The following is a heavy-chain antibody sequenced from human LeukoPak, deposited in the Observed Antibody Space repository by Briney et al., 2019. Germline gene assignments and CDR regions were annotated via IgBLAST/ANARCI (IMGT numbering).Heavy chain of an antibody. CDR1: GGTSSSYA. V-gene: IGHV1-69*05. D-gene: IGHD3-22*01. Sequence: GASVKVSCKASGGTSSSYAISWVRQAPGQGLEWMGGIIPIFGTANYAQKSQGRVTITTDESTSTAYMELSSLRSEDTAVYYRAREDYYDSSGSRLYNWFDPWGQGTLVTVSS. CDR2: IIPIFGTA. J-gene: IGHJ5*02. CDR3: AREDYYDSSGSRLYNWFDP.